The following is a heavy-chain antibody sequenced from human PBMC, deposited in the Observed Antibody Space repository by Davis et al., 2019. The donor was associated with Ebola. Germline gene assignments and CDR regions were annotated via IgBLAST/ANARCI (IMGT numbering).Heavy chain of an antibody. CDR3: ARRYSISWYDL. V-gene: IGHV4-34*01. CDR1: GGSFSGYY. D-gene: IGHD6-13*01. J-gene: IGHJ5*02. CDR2: INHSGST. Sequence: MPSETLSLTCAVYGGSFSGYYWSWIRQPPGKGREWIGEINHSGSTNYNPSLKSRVTVSIDTSKNQCSLELNSLTAADTAVYYCARRYSISWYDLWGQGTLVTVSS.